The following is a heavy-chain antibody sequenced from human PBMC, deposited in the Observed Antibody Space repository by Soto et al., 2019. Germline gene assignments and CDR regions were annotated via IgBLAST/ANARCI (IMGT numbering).Heavy chain of an antibody. D-gene: IGHD6-19*01. V-gene: IGHV4-38-2*02. CDR1: GYSISSGYY. CDR3: ARDYSSGWYNYFEY. CDR2: IYHSGST. J-gene: IGHJ4*02. Sequence: PSETLSLTCAVSGYSISSGYYWGWIRQPPGKGLEWIGSIYHSGSTYYNPSLKSRVTISVDTSKNQFSLKLSSVTAADTAVYYCARDYSSGWYNYFEYWGQGTLVTVSS.